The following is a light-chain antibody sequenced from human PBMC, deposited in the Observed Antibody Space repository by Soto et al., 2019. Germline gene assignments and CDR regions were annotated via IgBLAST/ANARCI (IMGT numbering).Light chain of an antibody. Sequence: EIELTQSPGTLSLSPGERATLSCRASQSVRSSYLAWYQQKPGQAPRLLMYGASSRATGIPDRFSGSGSGIDFTLIISRVEPEDFAVYSCQQYGSSPYTFGQGTKLEIK. J-gene: IGKJ2*01. CDR2: GAS. V-gene: IGKV3-20*01. CDR1: QSVRSSY. CDR3: QQYGSSPYT.